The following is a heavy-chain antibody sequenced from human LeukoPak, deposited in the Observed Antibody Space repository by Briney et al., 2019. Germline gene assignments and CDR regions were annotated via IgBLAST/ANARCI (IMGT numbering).Heavy chain of an antibody. V-gene: IGHV3-23*01. Sequence: GGSLRLSCAASGFTFSSYAMSWVRQAPGKGLEWVSAISGSGGSTYYADSVKGRFTISRDNSKNTLYLELNSLRVEDTAVYYCARALNGYCSAGSCNGEYWGQGTLVTVSS. CDR1: GFTFSSYA. D-gene: IGHD2-15*01. J-gene: IGHJ4*02. CDR2: ISGSGGST. CDR3: ARALNGYCSAGSCNGEY.